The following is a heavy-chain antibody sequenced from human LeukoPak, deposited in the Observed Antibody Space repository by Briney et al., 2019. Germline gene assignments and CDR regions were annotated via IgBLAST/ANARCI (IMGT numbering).Heavy chain of an antibody. J-gene: IGHJ4*02. CDR2: INPIGGST. Sequence: ASVKVSCKASGYTFTTYYMHWVRQAPGQGHEWMGVINPIGGSTNYAQNFQGRVTVTRDSSTNTVYMELSSLRSEDTAVYYCAIISYDAIHWGQGTLVTVSS. D-gene: IGHD3-22*01. CDR1: GYTFTTYY. V-gene: IGHV1-46*01. CDR3: AIISYDAIH.